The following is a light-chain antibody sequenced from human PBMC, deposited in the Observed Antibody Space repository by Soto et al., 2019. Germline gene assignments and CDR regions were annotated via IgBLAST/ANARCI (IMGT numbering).Light chain of an antibody. CDR2: GAS. Sequence: IVLTHSPVTLSLSPGERVTLSFRASQSVTTRLAWYQHKPGQAPTLLMSGASNRASGVPVRFSGSGSGTDFTLTISRLEPEDFAVYYCQQYGSSQTFGQGTKVDIK. J-gene: IGKJ1*01. V-gene: IGKV3-20*01. CDR1: QSVTTR. CDR3: QQYGSSQT.